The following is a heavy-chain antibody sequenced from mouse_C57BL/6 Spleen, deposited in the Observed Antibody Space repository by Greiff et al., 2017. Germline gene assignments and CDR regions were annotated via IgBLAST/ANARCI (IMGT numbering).Heavy chain of an antibody. D-gene: IGHD2-3*01. CDR3: VRSDGYPPYYFDY. CDR2: IRSKSNNYAT. V-gene: IGHV10-1*01. CDR1: GFSFNTYA. Sequence: EVMLVESGGGLVQPKGSLKLSCAASGFSFNTYAMNWVRQAPGKGLEWVARIRSKSNNYATYYADSVKDRFTISRDDSESMLYLQMNNLKTEDTAMYYCVRSDGYPPYYFDYWGQGTTLTVSS. J-gene: IGHJ2*01.